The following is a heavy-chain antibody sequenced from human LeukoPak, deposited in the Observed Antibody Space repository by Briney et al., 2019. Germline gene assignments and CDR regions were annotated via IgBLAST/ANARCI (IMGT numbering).Heavy chain of an antibody. CDR1: GFTFSSYA. J-gene: IGHJ6*03. CDR3: AKVHYDFWSAPSDYYYYMDV. D-gene: IGHD3-3*01. CDR2: ISYDGSNK. Sequence: PGGSLRLSCAASGFTFSSYAMHWVRQAPGKGLEWVAVISYDGSNKYYADSVKGRFTISRDNSKNTLYLQMNSLRAEDTAVYYCAKVHYDFWSAPSDYYYYMDVWGKGTTVTVSS. V-gene: IGHV3-30-3*01.